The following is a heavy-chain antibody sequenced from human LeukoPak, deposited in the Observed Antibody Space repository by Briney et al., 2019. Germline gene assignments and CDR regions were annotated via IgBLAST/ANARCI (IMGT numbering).Heavy chain of an antibody. Sequence: QSGGSLRLSCAASGFTLSSYAMSWVRQAPGKGLEWVSAISGSGGSTYYADSVKGRFTISRDNSKNTLYLQMNSLRAEDTAVYYCARDYYYDSSGYSYYFDYWGQGTLVTVSS. D-gene: IGHD3-22*01. CDR2: ISGSGGST. V-gene: IGHV3-23*01. CDR1: GFTLSSYA. CDR3: ARDYYYDSSGYSYYFDY. J-gene: IGHJ4*02.